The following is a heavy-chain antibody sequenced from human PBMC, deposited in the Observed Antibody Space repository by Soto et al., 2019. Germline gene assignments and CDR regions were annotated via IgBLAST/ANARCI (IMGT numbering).Heavy chain of an antibody. Sequence: GGPLRLSCAASGFTFSSYGMHWVRQAPGKGLEWVAVIWYDGSNKYYADSVKGRFTISRDNSKNTLYLQMNSLRAEDTAVYYCARFYGSGSFYTEWGQGTLITV. CDR1: GFTFSSYG. D-gene: IGHD3-10*01. J-gene: IGHJ4*02. V-gene: IGHV3-33*01. CDR3: ARFYGSGSFYTE. CDR2: IWYDGSNK.